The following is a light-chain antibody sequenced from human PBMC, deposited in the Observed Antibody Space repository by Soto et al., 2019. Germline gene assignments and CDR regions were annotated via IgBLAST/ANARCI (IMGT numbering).Light chain of an antibody. J-gene: IGLJ2*01. CDR2: EVS. CDR1: SSDVGGYNY. Sequence: QSVLTQPPSASGSPGQSVTISCTGTSSDVGGYNYVSWYQQHPGKAPKLMIYEVSKRPSGVPDRFSGCKSGNTASLTVSGLQAEDEADYYCSSYAGSNNVVFGGGTKLAVL. CDR3: SSYAGSNNVV. V-gene: IGLV2-8*01.